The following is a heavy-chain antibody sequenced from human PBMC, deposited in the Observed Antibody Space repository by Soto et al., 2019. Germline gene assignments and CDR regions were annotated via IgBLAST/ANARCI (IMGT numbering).Heavy chain of an antibody. CDR2: IVPTFGTL. Sequence: QVQLVQSGAEVKKPWSSVKVSCKASGDTFSTYAVTWVRQAPGQGFEWMGSIVPTFGTLKYAQKFQGRVTITADESTTTAYMELSSLRSEDTAIYYCARDIPIPGPSYAFDIWGQGTMVTVSS. V-gene: IGHV1-69*15. CDR3: ARDIPIPGPSYAFDI. J-gene: IGHJ3*02. D-gene: IGHD2-2*02. CDR1: GDTFSTYA.